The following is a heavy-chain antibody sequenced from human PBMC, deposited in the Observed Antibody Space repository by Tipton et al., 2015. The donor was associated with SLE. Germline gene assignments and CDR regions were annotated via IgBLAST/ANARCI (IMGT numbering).Heavy chain of an antibody. V-gene: IGHV4-39*07. Sequence: TLSLTCTVSGDSISSSNYYWGWVRQPPGKGLEWIASIIYSGNTCYNPSLKSRVTISVDTSRNQFSLTLTSVTVADTAGYYCAKEGGSESHDGFDIWGQGTMVTVSS. CDR3: AKEGGSESHDGFDI. D-gene: IGHD3-10*01. CDR2: IIYSGNT. CDR1: GDSISSSNYY. J-gene: IGHJ3*02.